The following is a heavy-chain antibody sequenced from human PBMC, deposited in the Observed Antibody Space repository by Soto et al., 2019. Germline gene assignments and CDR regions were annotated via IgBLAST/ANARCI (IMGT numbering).Heavy chain of an antibody. D-gene: IGHD5-18*01. J-gene: IGHJ4*02. CDR1: GGTFSSYA. V-gene: IGHV1-69*06. CDR2: IIPIFGTA. CDR3: ARSPTAMAPYYFDY. Sequence: GASVKVSCKASGGTFSSYAISWVRQAPGQGLEWMGGIIPIFGTANYAQKFQGRVTITADKSTSTAYMELSSLRSEDTAVYYCARSPTAMAPYYFDYWGQGTLVPVSS.